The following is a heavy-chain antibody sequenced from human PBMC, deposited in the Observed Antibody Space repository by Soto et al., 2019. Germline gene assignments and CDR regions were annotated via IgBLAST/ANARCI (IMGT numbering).Heavy chain of an antibody. Sequence: ASVKVSCKASGYTFSSYGISWVRQAPGQGFEWMGWISGYNGDTGYAQKFRGRVTMTTDTSTSTAHKELRSLTSDDTAVYYCARGLSGDYVAYYYYYGMDVWGQGTTVTVSS. V-gene: IGHV1-18*01. CDR1: GYTFSSYG. D-gene: IGHD4-17*01. CDR3: ARGLSGDYVAYYYYYGMDV. CDR2: ISGYNGDT. J-gene: IGHJ6*02.